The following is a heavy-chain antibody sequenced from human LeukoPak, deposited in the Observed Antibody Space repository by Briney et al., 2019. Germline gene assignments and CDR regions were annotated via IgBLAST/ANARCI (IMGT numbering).Heavy chain of an antibody. J-gene: IGHJ4*02. V-gene: IGHV4-39*01. D-gene: IGHD5-12*01. CDR2: IYYSGST. Sequence: PSETLSLTCTVSGGSISSSSYYWGWIRQPPGKGLEWIGSIYYSGSTYYNPSLKSRVTISVDTSKNQFSLKLSSVTAADTAVYYCASSLSLRSYSGYEWAFDYWGQGTLVTVSS. CDR3: ASSLSLRSYSGYEWAFDY. CDR1: GGSISSSSYY.